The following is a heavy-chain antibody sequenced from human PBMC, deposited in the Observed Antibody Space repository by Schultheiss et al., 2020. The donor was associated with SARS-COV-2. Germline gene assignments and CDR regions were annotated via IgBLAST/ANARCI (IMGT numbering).Heavy chain of an antibody. V-gene: IGHV1-69*13. D-gene: IGHD1-7*01. CDR1: GGTFSSYA. CDR2: IIPIFGTA. J-gene: IGHJ4*02. Sequence: SVKVSCKASGGTFSSYAISWVRQAPGQGLEWMGGIIPIFGTANYAQKFQGRVTITADESTSTAYMELSSLRSEDTAVYYCARVNNWNYYFDYWGQGTLVTVSS. CDR3: ARVNNWNYYFDY.